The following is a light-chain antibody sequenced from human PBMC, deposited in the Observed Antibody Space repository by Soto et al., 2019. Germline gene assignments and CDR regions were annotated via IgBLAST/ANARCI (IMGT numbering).Light chain of an antibody. CDR2: DVT. CDR1: SSDVGNYNC. CDR3: CSYAGSYTEL. V-gene: IGLV2-11*01. J-gene: IGLJ2*01. Sequence: QSALTQPRSVSGSPGQSVTISCTGTSSDVGNYNCVSWYQQHPGKAPKLMIYDVTKRPSGVPDRFSGSKSGNTASLTISGLQAEDEADYYCCSYAGSYTELFGGGTKLTVL.